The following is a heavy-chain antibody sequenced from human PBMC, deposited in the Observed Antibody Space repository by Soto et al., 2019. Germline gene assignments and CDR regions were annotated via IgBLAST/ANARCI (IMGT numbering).Heavy chain of an antibody. CDR2: IIPIFCTA. CDR3: ARDERREVAGLAEYYFDY. D-gene: IGHD6-19*01. J-gene: IGHJ4*02. V-gene: IGHV1-69*01. Sequence: QVQLVQSGAEVKKPGSSVKVSCKASGGTFSSYAISWVRQAPGQGLEWMGGIIPIFCTANYAQKFQGRVTITADEATSTAYMELRSLRSEETVVYYCARDERREVAGLAEYYFDYWGQGTLVAVSS. CDR1: GGTFSSYA.